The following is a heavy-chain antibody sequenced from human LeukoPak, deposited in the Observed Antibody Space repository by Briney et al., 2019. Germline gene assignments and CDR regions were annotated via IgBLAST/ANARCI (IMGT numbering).Heavy chain of an antibody. Sequence: GGSLRLSCAASGFTFLSYGMHWVRQAPGKGLEWVAFIRYDGSNKYYADSVKGRFTISRDNARNSLYLQMNSLTAEDTAVYYCARDPYSGAYGDTYYYYMDVWGKGTTVTISS. CDR1: GFTFLSYG. V-gene: IGHV3-30*02. D-gene: IGHD1-26*01. CDR2: IRYDGSNK. CDR3: ARDPYSGAYGDTYYYYMDV. J-gene: IGHJ6*03.